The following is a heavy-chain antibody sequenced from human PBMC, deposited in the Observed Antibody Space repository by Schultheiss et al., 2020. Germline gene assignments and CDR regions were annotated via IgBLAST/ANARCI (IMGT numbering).Heavy chain of an antibody. D-gene: IGHD4-11*01. CDR2: ISGSGGST. V-gene: IGHV3-23*01. CDR1: GFTLSTYA. Sequence: GGSLRLSCAVSGFTLSTYAMSWVRQAPGKGLEWVSAISGSGGSTYYADSVKGRFTISRDNAKNLLYLQMNSLRAEDTAVYYCARDLDDSPVSYMDVWGKGTTVTVSS. CDR3: ARDLDDSPVSYMDV. J-gene: IGHJ6*04.